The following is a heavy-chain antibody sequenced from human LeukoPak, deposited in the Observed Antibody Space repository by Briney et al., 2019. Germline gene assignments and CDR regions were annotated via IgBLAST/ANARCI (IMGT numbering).Heavy chain of an antibody. CDR1: GFTFSSYA. CDR3: ATRGYCSGTSCYAPQP. CDR2: ITGTGGST. J-gene: IGHJ5*02. Sequence: PGGSLRLSCAASGFTFSSYAMSWVRQAPGKGLEWVSAITGTGGSTYYADSVKGRFTISRDNSKNTLYLQMNNLRAEDTAVYYCATRGYCSGTSCYAPQPWGQGTLVTVSS. V-gene: IGHV3-23*01. D-gene: IGHD2-2*01.